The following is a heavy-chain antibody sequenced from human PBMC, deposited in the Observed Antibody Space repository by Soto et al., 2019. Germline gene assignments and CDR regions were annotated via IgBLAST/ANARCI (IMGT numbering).Heavy chain of an antibody. D-gene: IGHD1-7*01. CDR2: ISYDGSNK. CDR1: GFTFSSYA. V-gene: IGHV3-30-3*01. Sequence: QVQLVESGGGVVQPGRSLRLSCAASGFTFSSYAMHWVRQAPGKGLEWVAVISYDGSNKYYADSVKGRFTISRDNSKNTLYLQMNSLRAEDTAVYYCARDLVTGTSTYYYYYCMDVWGQGTTVTVSS. CDR3: ARDLVTGTSTYYYYYCMDV. J-gene: IGHJ6*02.